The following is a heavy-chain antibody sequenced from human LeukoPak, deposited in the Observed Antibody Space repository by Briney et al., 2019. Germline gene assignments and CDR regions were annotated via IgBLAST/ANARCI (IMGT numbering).Heavy chain of an antibody. V-gene: IGHV3-48*03. CDR2: ISSSGSTI. Sequence: GGSLRLSCAASGFTFSSYEMNWVRQAPGKGLEWVSYISSSGSTIYYADSVKGRFTISRDNAKNTLYLQMNSLRAEDTAVYYCARAGITIFGPSVWGQGTLVTVSS. CDR3: ARAGITIFGPSV. CDR1: GFTFSSYE. D-gene: IGHD3-3*01. J-gene: IGHJ4*02.